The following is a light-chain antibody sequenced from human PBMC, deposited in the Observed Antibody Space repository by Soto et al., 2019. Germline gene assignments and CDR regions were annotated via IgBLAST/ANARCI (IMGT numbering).Light chain of an antibody. CDR2: DTS. CDR1: QSISNK. Sequence: IVMTQSPATLSVSPGERATLSCWASQSISNKLAWYQHKPGQAPRLLIYDTSTRAADIPARFSGSGSGTDFTLTISSLQSEDFAVYYCQQYNTWRSITFGQGTRLESK. V-gene: IGKV3-15*01. CDR3: QQYNTWRSIT. J-gene: IGKJ5*01.